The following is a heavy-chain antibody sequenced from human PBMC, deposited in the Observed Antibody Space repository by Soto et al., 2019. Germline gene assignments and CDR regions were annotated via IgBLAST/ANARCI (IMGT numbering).Heavy chain of an antibody. V-gene: IGHV3-23*01. CDR2: ISGSGGST. J-gene: IGHJ6*02. Sequence: GGSLRLSCAASGFTFSSYAMSWVRQAPGKGLEWVSAISGSGGSTYYADSVKGRFTISRDNSKNTLYLQMNSLRAEDTAVYYCAKVRGLVPAAGYYYYGMDVWGQGTTVTVSS. CDR1: GFTFSSYA. CDR3: AKVRGLVPAAGYYYYGMDV. D-gene: IGHD2-2*01.